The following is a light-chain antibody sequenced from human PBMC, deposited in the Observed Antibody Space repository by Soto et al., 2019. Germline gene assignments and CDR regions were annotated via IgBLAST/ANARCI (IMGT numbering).Light chain of an antibody. J-gene: IGKJ1*01. CDR3: QQSYRTPRT. CDR2: AAS. CDR1: QSSSSY. Sequence: DIQMTQSPSTLCASVGHCLTLTCLTSQSSSSYLAWYQQKPGKAPRLLIYAASTWQSGVPSRFSGSGSGTEFTLTISSLQSEDFATYYCQQSYRTPRTFGQGTKVDIK. V-gene: IGKV1-39*01.